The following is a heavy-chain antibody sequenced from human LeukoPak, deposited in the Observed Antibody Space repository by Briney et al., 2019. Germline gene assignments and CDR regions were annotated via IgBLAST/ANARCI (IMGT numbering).Heavy chain of an antibody. V-gene: IGHV3-43*02. CDR2: ISGDGGST. Sequence: GGSLRLSCAASGFTFDDYAMHWVRQAPGKGLEWASLISGDGGSTYYADSVKGRFTISRDNSKNSLYLQMNSLRTEDTALYYCAKDISYSSSWSVHYYYGMDVWGQGTTVTVSS. J-gene: IGHJ6*02. CDR3: AKDISYSSSWSVHYYYGMDV. CDR1: GFTFDDYA. D-gene: IGHD6-13*01.